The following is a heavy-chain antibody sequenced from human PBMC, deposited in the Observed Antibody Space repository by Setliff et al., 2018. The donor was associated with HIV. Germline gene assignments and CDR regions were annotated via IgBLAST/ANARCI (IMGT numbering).Heavy chain of an antibody. Sequence: ASVKVSCKASGYTFTSYYIHWVRQAPGQGLEWMGVIHPSGGSASYAQSFQDRVTMTRDTSTSTVYMELSSLRSEDTAVYYCARVRYCSGGSCYGGEYWFDPWGQGTLVTVSS. CDR1: GYTFTSYY. CDR2: IHPSGGSA. V-gene: IGHV1-46*01. D-gene: IGHD2-15*01. J-gene: IGHJ5*02. CDR3: ARVRYCSGGSCYGGEYWFDP.